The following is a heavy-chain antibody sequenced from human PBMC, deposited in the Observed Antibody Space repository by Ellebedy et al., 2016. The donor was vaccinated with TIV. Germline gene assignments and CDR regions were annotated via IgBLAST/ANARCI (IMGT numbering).Heavy chain of an antibody. J-gene: IGHJ4*02. CDR2: FGVSGETT. CDR3: ARGPLGSFEY. CDR1: GFSFSSYA. Sequence: GESLKISCVASGFSFSSYALSWVRQAPGKGLEWVSGFGVSGETTYYMDSVKGRFTTSRDNSKNTLYLQMSSLRAEDTAIYYCARGPLGSFEYWGQGTLVTVSS. V-gene: IGHV3-23*01.